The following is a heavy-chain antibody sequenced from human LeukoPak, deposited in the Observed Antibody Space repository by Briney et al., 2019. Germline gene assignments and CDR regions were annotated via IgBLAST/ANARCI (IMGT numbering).Heavy chain of an antibody. Sequence: SETLSLTYTVSGGSISSYYWSWIRQPPGKGLEWIGYIYYSGSTNYNPSLKSRVTISVDTSKNQFSLKLSSVTAADTAVYYCARGTYYYDSSGYYFDYWGQGTLVTVSS. CDR3: ARGTYYYDSSGYYFDY. D-gene: IGHD3-22*01. CDR1: GGSISSYY. CDR2: IYYSGST. J-gene: IGHJ4*02. V-gene: IGHV4-59*01.